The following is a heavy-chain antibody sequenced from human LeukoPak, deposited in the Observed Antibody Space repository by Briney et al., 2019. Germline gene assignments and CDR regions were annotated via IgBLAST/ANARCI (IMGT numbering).Heavy chain of an antibody. V-gene: IGHV3-11*04. CDR1: GFTFSDYY. J-gene: IGHJ4*02. CDR2: IGSSGSIT. D-gene: IGHD6-19*01. Sequence: GGSLRLSCAASGFTFSDYYMSWIRQAPGKGLEWVSYIGSSGSITYYADSVKGRFTISRDNVKNLLYLQMNSLRAEDTAVYYCARVQRGIAVALDYWGQGTLATVSS. CDR3: ARVQRGIAVALDY.